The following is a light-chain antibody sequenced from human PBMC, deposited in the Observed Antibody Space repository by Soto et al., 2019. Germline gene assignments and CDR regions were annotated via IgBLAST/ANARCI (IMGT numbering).Light chain of an antibody. CDR1: QSINRH. CDR3: QQRSNWPPVT. V-gene: IGKV3-11*01. CDR2: DAS. J-gene: IGKJ4*01. Sequence: EIVLTQSPATLSFSPGERATLSCRASQSINRHLAWYRQKPGQAPRLLIYDASNVATGIPARFSGSGSGTDFTLTISSLEPEDFVVYYCQQRSNWPPVTFGGGTKVEIK.